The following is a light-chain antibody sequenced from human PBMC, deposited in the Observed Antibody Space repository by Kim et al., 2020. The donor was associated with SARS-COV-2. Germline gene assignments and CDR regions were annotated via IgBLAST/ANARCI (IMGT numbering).Light chain of an antibody. J-gene: IGKJ4*01. V-gene: IGKV3-20*01. CDR1: QSVNNRF. CDR2: GAS. CDR3: QQFGHSPT. Sequence: EIVLTQSPGTLSLSPGERATLSCRASQSVNNRFLAWFQQKPGQAPRLLIYGASNRATDIPDRFTGGGSGTDFTLTISRLEPEDFAMYYCQQFGHSPTFVGGTKVYIK.